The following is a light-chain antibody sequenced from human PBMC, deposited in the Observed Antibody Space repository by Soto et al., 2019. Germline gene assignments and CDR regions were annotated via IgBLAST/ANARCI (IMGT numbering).Light chain of an antibody. CDR1: QSLLHSNGYNY. J-gene: IGKJ5*01. CDR3: MQALQSLT. V-gene: IGKV2-28*01. CDR2: LGS. Sequence: DNVMTQSPLSLRVTPEEPASISCSSSQSLLHSNGYNYLDWYLQKPGQSPQLLIYLGSNRASGVPDRFSGSGSGTDFTLKINRVEAEDVGTYYCMQALQSLTCGQGTRL.